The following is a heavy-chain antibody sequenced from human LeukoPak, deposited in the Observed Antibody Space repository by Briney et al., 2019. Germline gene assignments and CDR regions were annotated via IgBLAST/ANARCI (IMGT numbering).Heavy chain of an antibody. D-gene: IGHD3-22*01. Sequence: GGSLRLSCAASGFTFSSYSMNWVRQAPGKGLEWVSYISSSSTIYYADSVKGRFTISRDNAKNSLYLQMNSLRAEDTAVYYCARQTMIVGNDAFDIWGQGTMVTVSS. CDR3: ARQTMIVGNDAFDI. CDR1: GFTFSSYS. V-gene: IGHV3-48*01. J-gene: IGHJ3*02. CDR2: ISSSSTI.